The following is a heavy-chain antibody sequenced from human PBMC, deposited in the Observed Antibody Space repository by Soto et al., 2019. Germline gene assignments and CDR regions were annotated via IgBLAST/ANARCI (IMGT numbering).Heavy chain of an antibody. J-gene: IGHJ4*02. CDR2: ISEYSGKT. Sequence: QVQLVQSGGEVKKPGASVKVSCKTSGYTFTTYGISWVRQAPGQGLEWVGWISEYSGKTHYAQKFQGKVTMTTDTSTNTAYLELRSLSSDDTAVYHWARHPYLADHQYSGQGTLVTVSS. CDR1: GYTFTTYG. CDR3: ARHPYLADHQY. D-gene: IGHD3-16*01. V-gene: IGHV1-18*01.